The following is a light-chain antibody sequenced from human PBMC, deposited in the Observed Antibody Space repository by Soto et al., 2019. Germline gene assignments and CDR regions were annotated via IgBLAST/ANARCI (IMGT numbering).Light chain of an antibody. CDR3: QQYDSYPWT. J-gene: IGKJ1*01. V-gene: IGKV1-5*01. CDR1: QSISSW. Sequence: HMIHPPYTLSASLAEPVSITIGASQSISSWLAWYQQKPGKAPKLLIYDASSLESGVPSRFSGSGSGTEFTLTISSLQPDDFATYYCQQYDSYPWTFGQGTRVDIK. CDR2: DAS.